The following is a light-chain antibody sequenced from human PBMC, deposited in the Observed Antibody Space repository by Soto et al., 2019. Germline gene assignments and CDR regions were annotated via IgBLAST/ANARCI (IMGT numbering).Light chain of an antibody. CDR2: KAS. CDR1: QSISRY. V-gene: IGKV1-5*03. Sequence: DIQMTQSPSTLSASVGDRVTIACRASQSISRYLAWYQQQPGKAPKLLIYKASSLESGVPSRFSGSGSGTEFTLTISSLQPDDFATYYCQHYSGYPLTFGGGTQAEIK. CDR3: QHYSGYPLT. J-gene: IGKJ4*01.